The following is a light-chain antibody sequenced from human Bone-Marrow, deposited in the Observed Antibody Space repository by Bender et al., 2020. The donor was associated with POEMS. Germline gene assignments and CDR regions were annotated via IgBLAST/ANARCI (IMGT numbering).Light chain of an antibody. Sequence: QSALTQPASVSGSPGQSITISCTGTSSDVGIYNLVSWFQQHPGKAPKLIIHDVTKRPSGISYRFSGSKSDKTASLTISGLQAEDEADYFCSSYTSTTTLVVFGGGTKLTVL. CDR2: DVT. J-gene: IGLJ2*01. CDR1: SSDVGIYNL. CDR3: SSYTSTTTLVV. V-gene: IGLV2-14*02.